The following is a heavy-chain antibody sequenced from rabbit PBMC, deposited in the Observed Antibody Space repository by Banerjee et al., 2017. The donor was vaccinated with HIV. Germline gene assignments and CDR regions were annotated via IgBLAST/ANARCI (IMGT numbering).Heavy chain of an antibody. CDR2: IDTGDGST. Sequence: QEQLVESGGGLVQPEGSLTLTCKASGFDFSNNAMCWVRQAPGKGLEWIASIDTGDGSTYYASWAKGLFTISKTSSTTVTLQMTSLTAADTATYFCARGGLWGPGTLVTVS. CDR1: GFDFSNNA. V-gene: IGHV1S47*01. CDR3: ARGGL. J-gene: IGHJ4*01.